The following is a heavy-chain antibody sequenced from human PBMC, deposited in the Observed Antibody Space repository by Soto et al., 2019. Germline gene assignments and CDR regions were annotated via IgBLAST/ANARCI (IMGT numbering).Heavy chain of an antibody. V-gene: IGHV4-34*01. D-gene: IGHD2-8*01. CDR2: INHSGST. Sequence: PSETLSLTCAVYGGSFSGYYWSWIRQPPGKGLEWIGEINHSGSTNYNPSLKSRVTISVDTSKNQFSLKLSSVTAADTAVYYCARRRYCTNGVCYNYYFDYWGQGTLVTVSS. CDR3: ARRRYCTNGVCYNYYFDY. J-gene: IGHJ4*02. CDR1: GGSFSGYY.